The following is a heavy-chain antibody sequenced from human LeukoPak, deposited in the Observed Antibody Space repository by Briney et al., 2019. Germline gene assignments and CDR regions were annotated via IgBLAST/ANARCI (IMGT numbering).Heavy chain of an antibody. Sequence: PGGSLRLSCAASGFTFSSHGMNWVRQAPGKGLEWVSGISPSGGITYYTDSVKGRFTISRDNSKNTLYLQMNSLRAEDTAVYYCAKVIVVVITTSPDAFDIWGQGTMVTVSS. CDR1: GFTFSSHG. D-gene: IGHD3-22*01. J-gene: IGHJ3*02. V-gene: IGHV3-23*01. CDR3: AKVIVVVITTSPDAFDI. CDR2: ISPSGGIT.